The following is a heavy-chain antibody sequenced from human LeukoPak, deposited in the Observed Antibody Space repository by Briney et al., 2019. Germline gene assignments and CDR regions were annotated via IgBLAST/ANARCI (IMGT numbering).Heavy chain of an antibody. J-gene: IGHJ1*01. D-gene: IGHD2-2*01. Sequence: SVKVSCKASGGTFSSYAISWVRQAPGQGLEWMGGIIPISGTANYAQKFQGRVTITADKSTSTAYMELSSLRSEDTAVYYCASCSSTSCYHLGYFQHWGQGTLVTVSS. CDR1: GGTFSSYA. V-gene: IGHV1-69*06. CDR2: IIPISGTA. CDR3: ASCSSTSCYHLGYFQH.